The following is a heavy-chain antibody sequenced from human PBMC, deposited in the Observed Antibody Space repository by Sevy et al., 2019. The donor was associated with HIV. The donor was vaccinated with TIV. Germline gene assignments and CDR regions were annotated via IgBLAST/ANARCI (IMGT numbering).Heavy chain of an antibody. CDR3: ARVRPSGYGAYNY. CDR1: GYTFSDYQ. CDR2: INPKTGGT. J-gene: IGHJ4*02. Sequence: ASVKVSCKASGYTFSDYQMHWVRQAPGQGLEWVGWINPKTGGTHFAQRFQGRVTLTRDASISTAYMELSSLRSDDTALYYCARVRPSGYGAYNYWGQGTLVTVSS. D-gene: IGHD4-17*01. V-gene: IGHV1-2*02.